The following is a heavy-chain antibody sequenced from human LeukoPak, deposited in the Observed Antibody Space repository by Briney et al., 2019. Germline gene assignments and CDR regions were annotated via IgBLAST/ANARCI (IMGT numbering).Heavy chain of an antibody. CDR1: GYTFTGYY. D-gene: IGHD3-16*01. J-gene: IGHJ4*02. CDR2: INPNSGGT. V-gene: IGHV1-2*04. Sequence: GASVKVSCKASGYTFTGYYMHWVRQAPGQGLEWMGWINPNSGGTNYAQKFQGWVTMTRDTSTGTIYMDLSSLRSEDTAVYYCARDGGRVITFGGVMDYWGQGTLVTVSS. CDR3: ARDGGRVITFGGVMDY.